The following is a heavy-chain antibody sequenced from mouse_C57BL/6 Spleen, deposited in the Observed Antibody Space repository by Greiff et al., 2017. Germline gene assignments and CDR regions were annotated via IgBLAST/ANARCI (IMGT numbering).Heavy chain of an antibody. CDR2: INYDGSST. CDR1: GFTFSDYY. D-gene: IGHD2-3*01. CDR3: ARDMGDGYDY. V-gene: IGHV5-16*01. J-gene: IGHJ2*01. Sequence: EEKLVESEGGLVQPGSSMKLSCTASGFTFSDYYMAWVRQVPEKGLEWVANINYDGSSTYYLDSLKSRFIISRDNAKNILYLQMSSLKSEDTATYYCARDMGDGYDYWGQGTTLTVSS.